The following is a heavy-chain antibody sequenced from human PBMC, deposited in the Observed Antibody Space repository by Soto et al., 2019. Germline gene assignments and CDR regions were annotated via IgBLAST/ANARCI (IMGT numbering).Heavy chain of an antibody. CDR3: ARALSSFNWFDP. D-gene: IGHD3-16*02. CDR2: MYYSGSP. V-gene: IGHV4-30-4*01. Sequence: QVQLQESGPGLVKPSQTLSLTCTVSGGSISSGDYYWTWIRQPPGKGLEWIGYMYYSGSPYYNPSLKGRVTISLDTSKNQFSLKLNSVTAADTAVYYCARALSSFNWFDPWGQGTLVTVSS. J-gene: IGHJ5*02. CDR1: GGSISSGDYY.